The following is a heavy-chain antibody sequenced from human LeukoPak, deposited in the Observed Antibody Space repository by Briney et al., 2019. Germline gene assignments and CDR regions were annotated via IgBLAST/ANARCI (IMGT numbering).Heavy chain of an antibody. Sequence: GGSLRLSCAASGFTFSSYAMSWVRQAPGKGLEWVSAISGSGTNTYYADSVKGRFTISRDNSKNTLSLQMNSLRAEDTAVYYCAKRGYCSSTSCPTDNYYMDVWGKGTTVTISS. J-gene: IGHJ6*03. CDR3: AKRGYCSSTSCPTDNYYMDV. V-gene: IGHV3-23*01. CDR1: GFTFSSYA. CDR2: ISGSGTNT. D-gene: IGHD2-2*01.